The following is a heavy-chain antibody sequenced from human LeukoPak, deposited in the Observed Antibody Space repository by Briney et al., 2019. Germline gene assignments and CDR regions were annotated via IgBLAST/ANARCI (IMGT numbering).Heavy chain of an antibody. Sequence: GGSLRLSCAASGFTFSSYGMHWVRQAPGKGLEWVAFIRYDGSNKYYADSVKGRFTISRDNSKNSLYLQMNSLREEDTAVYYCSRVPFAVRGQGTLVTVSS. CDR3: SRVPFAV. CDR1: GFTFSSYG. V-gene: IGHV3-30*02. J-gene: IGHJ1*01. D-gene: IGHD3-10*01. CDR2: IRYDGSNK.